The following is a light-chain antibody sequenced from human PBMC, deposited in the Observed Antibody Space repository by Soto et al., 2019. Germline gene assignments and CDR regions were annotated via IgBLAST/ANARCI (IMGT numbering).Light chain of an antibody. CDR2: WAS. CDR3: QQYCSTSRT. V-gene: IGKV4-1*01. CDR1: RRVLFGSNNLNY. Sequence: DLVMTQYPDSLAVSLGERATINCTSSRRVLFGSNNLNYLAWYQQKPGQPHKLLIYWASTRESGVPDRFSGSGSGTAFTLTISSLQAEDVAVYYCQQYCSTSRTFGQGTKVDIK. J-gene: IGKJ1*01.